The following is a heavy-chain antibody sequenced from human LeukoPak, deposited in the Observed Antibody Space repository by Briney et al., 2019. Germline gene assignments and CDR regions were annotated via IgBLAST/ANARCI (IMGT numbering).Heavy chain of an antibody. V-gene: IGHV3-7*01. CDR2: IKQDGSEK. CDR1: GFTFSSYW. J-gene: IGHJ4*02. CDR3: ARAHHRRVYDYVWGSYPY. Sequence: PGGSLRLSCGASGFTFSSYWMSWVRQAPGKGLEWVANIKQDGSEKYYVDSVKGRFTISRDNAKNSLYLQMNSLRAEDTAVYYCARAHHRRVYDYVWGSYPYWGQGTLVTVSS. D-gene: IGHD3-16*02.